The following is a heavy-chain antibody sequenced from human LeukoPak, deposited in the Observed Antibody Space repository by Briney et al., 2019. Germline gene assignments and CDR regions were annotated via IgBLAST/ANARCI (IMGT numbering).Heavy chain of an antibody. Sequence: PGGSLRLSCAASGFTFSNYWTSWVRQAPGKGLEWVANIQPDGSEKYYVDSVKGRFSISRDNVRNSLYLQMNSLRAGDTALYYCARGDFWSGDYTDAFDVWGQGTMVTVSS. D-gene: IGHD3-3*01. CDR3: ARGDFWSGDYTDAFDV. J-gene: IGHJ3*01. CDR1: GFTFSNYW. CDR2: IQPDGSEK. V-gene: IGHV3-7*04.